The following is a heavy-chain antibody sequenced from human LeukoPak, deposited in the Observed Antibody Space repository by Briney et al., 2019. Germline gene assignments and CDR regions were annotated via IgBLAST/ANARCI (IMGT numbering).Heavy chain of an antibody. J-gene: IGHJ4*02. D-gene: IGHD6-19*01. V-gene: IGHV3-9*01. Sequence: GGSLRLSCAASGFTFDDYAMHWVRQAPGKGLEWVSGISWNSGSIGYADSVKGRFTISRDNAKNSLYLQMNSLRAEDTALYYCAKDHSSGWYGAFDYWGQGTLVTVSS. CDR2: ISWNSGSI. CDR3: AKDHSSGWYGAFDY. CDR1: GFTFDDYA.